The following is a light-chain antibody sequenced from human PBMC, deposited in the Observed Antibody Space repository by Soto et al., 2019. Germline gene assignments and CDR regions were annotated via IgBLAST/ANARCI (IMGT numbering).Light chain of an antibody. CDR3: QQYNTYPLT. CDR2: KAS. CDR1: QSISTW. J-gene: IGKJ4*01. Sequence: DIQMTQSPSTLSASVGDRVTITCRASQSISTWLAWYQQKPGKAPKLLIYKASNLEGGVPSSFSGSGSGTEFNINISSLQPDDFATYYCQQYNTYPLTFGGGTTVEIK. V-gene: IGKV1-5*03.